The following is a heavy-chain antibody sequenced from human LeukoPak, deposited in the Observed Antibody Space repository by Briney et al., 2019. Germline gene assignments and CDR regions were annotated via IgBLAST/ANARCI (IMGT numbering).Heavy chain of an antibody. J-gene: IGHJ3*02. V-gene: IGHV3-53*01. D-gene: IGHD2-21*02. CDR3: VRKNRDFNAAFDI. CDR1: GFTVSNNY. Sequence: GGSLRLPCAASGFTVSNNYMSWVRQAPGKGLEWVSITYSESSTNYADSVKGRFTISRDTSQNTLSLQMNTLRTEDTAVYYCVRKNRDFNAAFDIWGQGTVVTVSS. CDR2: TYSESST.